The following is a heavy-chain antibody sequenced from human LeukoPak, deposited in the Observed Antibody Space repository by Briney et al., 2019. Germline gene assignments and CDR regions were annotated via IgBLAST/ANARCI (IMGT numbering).Heavy chain of an antibody. CDR2: INHSGST. J-gene: IGHJ3*02. V-gene: IGHV4-34*01. CDR1: GGSFSGYY. Sequence: PSETLSLTCAVYGGSFSGYYWSWIRQPPGKGLEWIGEINHSGSTNYNPSLKSRVTISVDTSKNQFSLKLSSVTAAGTAVYYCARCVEGGAFDIWGQGTMVTVSS. D-gene: IGHD1-26*01. CDR3: ARCVEGGAFDI.